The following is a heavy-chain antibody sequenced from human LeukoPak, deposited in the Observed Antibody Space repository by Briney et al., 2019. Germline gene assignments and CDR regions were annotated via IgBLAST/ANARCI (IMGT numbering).Heavy chain of an antibody. CDR1: GFTFSSYG. D-gene: IGHD5-18*01. CDR3: AKDLAVGYSYVSNFDY. J-gene: IGHJ4*02. Sequence: GGFLRLSCAASGFTFSSYGIHWVRQAPGKGLEWVAFIRYDGSNKYYADSVRGRFTISRDNSKNTLYLQMNSLRAEDTAVYYCAKDLAVGYSYVSNFDYWGQGTLVTVSS. CDR2: IRYDGSNK. V-gene: IGHV3-30*02.